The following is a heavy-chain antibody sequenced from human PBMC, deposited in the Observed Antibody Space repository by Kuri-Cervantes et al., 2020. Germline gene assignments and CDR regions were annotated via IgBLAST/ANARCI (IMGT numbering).Heavy chain of an antibody. D-gene: IGHD3-22*01. Sequence: SETLPLTCTVSGGSISSSSYYWGWIRQPPGKGLEWIGSIYYSGSTYYNPSLKSRVTISVDTSKNQFSLKLSSVTAADTAVYYCARLNYDSSGQRDYWGQGTLVTVSS. V-gene: IGHV4-39*01. CDR1: GGSISSSSYY. CDR2: IYYSGST. CDR3: ARLNYDSSGQRDY. J-gene: IGHJ4*02.